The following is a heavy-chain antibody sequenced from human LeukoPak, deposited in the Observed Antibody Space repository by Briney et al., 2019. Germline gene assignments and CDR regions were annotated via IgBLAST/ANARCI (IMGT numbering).Heavy chain of an antibody. D-gene: IGHD5-18*01. CDR1: GYTFTRYD. CDR2: MNPNSGKT. V-gene: IGHV1-8*03. J-gene: IGHJ6*03. CDR3: ARFQTPYSYHFIYYYYYYIDV. Sequence: ASVKVSCKASGYTFTRYDINWVRQATGQGLEWMGWMNPNSGKTSYAQKFQGRVTITRNTSIGTAYMELSRLRSEDTGVYYCARFQTPYSYHFIYYYYYYIDVWGKGTTVTVSS.